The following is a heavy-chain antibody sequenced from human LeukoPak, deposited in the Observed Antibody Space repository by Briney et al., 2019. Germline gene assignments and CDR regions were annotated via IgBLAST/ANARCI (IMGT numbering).Heavy chain of an antibody. V-gene: IGHV3-23*01. CDR1: GFTFRNYV. Sequence: GGSLRLSCAASGFTFRNYVISWVRQAPGKGLEWVSGISGSGVSAYYADSVKGRFTISRDSSKNTVYLQMNSLRAEDTAVYYCAKEAPYCGGDRYGVFDYWGQGNLVTVSS. J-gene: IGHJ4*02. D-gene: IGHD2-21*02. CDR2: ISGSGVSA. CDR3: AKEAPYCGGDRYGVFDY.